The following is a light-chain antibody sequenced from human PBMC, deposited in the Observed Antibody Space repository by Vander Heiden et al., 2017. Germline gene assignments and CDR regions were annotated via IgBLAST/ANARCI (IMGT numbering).Light chain of an antibody. CDR1: QGIRYD. J-gene: IGKJ4*01. CDR3: RQEDTFPLT. CDR2: AAS. V-gene: IGKV1-6*01. Sequence: AIQMTQSPSSLSASVGDRVTITCRASQGIRYDLGWFQQKPGKAPTLLINAASRLQTGVPSRFSGSGSGTDFTLTISSLQPEDFASYYCRQEDTFPLTFGGGTKVEIK.